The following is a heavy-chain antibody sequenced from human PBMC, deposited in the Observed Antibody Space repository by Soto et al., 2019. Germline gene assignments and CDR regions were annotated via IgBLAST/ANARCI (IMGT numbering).Heavy chain of an antibody. CDR3: ARERLWLLDY. V-gene: IGHV4-30-2*01. CDR1: GGSISSGGYS. J-gene: IGHJ4*02. Sequence: SETLSLTCAVSGGSISSGGYSWSWIRQPPGKGLKWIGYIYHSGSTYYNPSLKSRVTISVDRSKNQFSLKLSFVTAADTAVYYCARERLWLLDYWGQGTLVTVSS. CDR2: IYHSGST. D-gene: IGHD5-18*01.